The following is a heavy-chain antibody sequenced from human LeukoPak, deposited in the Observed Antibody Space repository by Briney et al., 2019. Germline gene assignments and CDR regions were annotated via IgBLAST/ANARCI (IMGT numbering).Heavy chain of an antibody. J-gene: IGHJ4*02. V-gene: IGHV3-11*06. D-gene: IGHD3-10*01. CDR3: ARDATMVRGVDY. Sequence: GGSLRLSCAASGFTFSDYYMSWIRQAPGKGLEWVSYIGSSSSYTNYADSVKGRFTISRDNAKNSLYLQMNSLRAEDTAVYYCARDATMVRGVDYWGQGTLVTVSS. CDR1: GFTFSDYY. CDR2: IGSSSSYT.